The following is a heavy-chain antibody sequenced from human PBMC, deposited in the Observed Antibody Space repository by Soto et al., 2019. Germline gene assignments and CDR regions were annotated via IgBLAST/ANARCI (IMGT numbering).Heavy chain of an antibody. J-gene: IGHJ4*02. CDR2: IRQDGSEK. V-gene: IGHV3-7*03. D-gene: IGHD5-18*01. CDR1: GFTFSNFW. CDR3: ARDRAMDDY. Sequence: EVQLLESGGGLVQPGGSLRLSCVASGFTFSNFWMNWVRQAPGKGLEWVANIRQDGSEKNYVDSVKGRFTISRDNAKNSVYLQMNSLRGEDTAVYYCARDRAMDDYWGQGTLVTVSP.